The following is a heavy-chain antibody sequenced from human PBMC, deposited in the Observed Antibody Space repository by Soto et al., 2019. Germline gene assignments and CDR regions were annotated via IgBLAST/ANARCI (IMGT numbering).Heavy chain of an antibody. V-gene: IGHV4-39*01. CDR2: IYYSGST. Sequence: QLQLQESGPGLVKPSETLSLTCTVSSGSIISSNYYWAWIRQPPEKGLEWIATIYYSGSTYYSPSLKSRVTISVHTSKNQFSLRLASVTAADTAVYYCARLNKPGWFDPWGQGTLVTVSA. J-gene: IGHJ5*02. CDR3: ARLNKPGWFDP. CDR1: SGSIISSNYY.